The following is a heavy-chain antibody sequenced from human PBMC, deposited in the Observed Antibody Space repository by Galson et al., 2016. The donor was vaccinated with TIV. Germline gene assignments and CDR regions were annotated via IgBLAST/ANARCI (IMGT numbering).Heavy chain of an antibody. CDR1: GFPVSDHS. D-gene: IGHD4-23*01. V-gene: IGHV3-66*02. CDR3: ARERRHCGNECFLQYYYGMDV. J-gene: IGHJ6*02. CDR2: IHTGGNT. Sequence: SLILSCAASGFPVSDHSMTWVRRAPGKGLEWVSIIHTGGNTNYAASVRGRFTLSRDNAKNTVYLQMSRLRAEDAAVYYCARERRHCGNECFLQYYYGMDVWGQGTTVTVSS.